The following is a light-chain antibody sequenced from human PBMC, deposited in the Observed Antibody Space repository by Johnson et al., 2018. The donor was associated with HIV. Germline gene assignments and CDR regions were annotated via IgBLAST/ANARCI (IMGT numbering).Light chain of an antibody. CDR3: GTWDSSLSAGGANYV. J-gene: IGLJ1*01. Sequence: QSVLTQPPSVSAAPGQKVTISCSGTSSNIGNNYVSWYQQFPGTAPKLVIYDNNNRPSGIPDRFSGSKSGTSATLGITGLQTGDEADYYCGTWDSSLSAGGANYVLGTGTKVTVL. CDR1: SSNIGNNY. CDR2: DNN. V-gene: IGLV1-51*01.